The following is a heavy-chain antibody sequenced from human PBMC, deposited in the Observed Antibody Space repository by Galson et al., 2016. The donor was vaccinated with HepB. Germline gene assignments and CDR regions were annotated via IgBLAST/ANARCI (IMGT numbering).Heavy chain of an antibody. J-gene: IGHJ5*02. CDR2: ICYTGST. V-gene: IGHV4-59*08. CDR1: GGSISRFY. CDR3: ARNHYYDLWSGYSFDP. D-gene: IGHD3-3*01. Sequence: LSLTCTVSGGSISRFYWSWIRQPPGKGLEWIGYICYTGSTNYNPSLKSRVSISVDTSKNQFSLRLGSVTAADTAVYYCARNHYYDLWSGYSFDPWGQGNLVTVST.